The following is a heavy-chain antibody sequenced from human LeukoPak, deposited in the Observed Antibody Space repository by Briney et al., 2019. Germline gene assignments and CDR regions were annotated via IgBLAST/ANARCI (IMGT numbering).Heavy chain of an antibody. CDR1: GGSVSSGAYY. D-gene: IGHD1-1*01. CDR3: AREGPNDGAFEP. J-gene: IGHJ5*02. V-gene: IGHV4-61*08. Sequence: SETLSLTCNVSGGSVSSGAYYWSWVRQPPGKGLDWIGYVSYSGSAEYNPSLKSRVTMSVDTTTNQFSLKLSSVTAADTAVYYCAREGPNDGAFEPWGQGTLVTVSS. CDR2: VSYSGSA.